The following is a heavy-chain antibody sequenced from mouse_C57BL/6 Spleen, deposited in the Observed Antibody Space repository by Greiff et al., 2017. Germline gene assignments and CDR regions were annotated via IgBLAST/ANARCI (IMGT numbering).Heavy chain of an antibody. D-gene: IGHD2-3*01. CDR3: AREDYDGYYEGVWFAY. CDR2: INPNNGGT. CDR1: GYTFTDYY. Sequence: EVQLQQSGPELVKPGASVKISCKASGYTFTDYYMNWVKQSHGKSLEWIGDINPNNGGTSYNQKFKGKATLTVDKSSSTAYMELRSLTSEDSAVYYCAREDYDGYYEGVWFAYWGQGTLVTVSA. J-gene: IGHJ3*01. V-gene: IGHV1-26*01.